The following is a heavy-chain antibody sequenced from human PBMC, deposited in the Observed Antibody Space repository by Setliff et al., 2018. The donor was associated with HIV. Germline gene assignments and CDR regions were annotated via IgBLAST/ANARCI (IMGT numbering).Heavy chain of an antibody. CDR2: ISSSGNT. Sequence: PSETLSLTCTVSGDSIGSYSWNWIRQPPGKGLEWIGSISSSGNTYYNPSLKSRVTTSVDTPKNQFSLKLSSVTAADTAVYYCARGLNYYGSGSYLPLGYWGQGTLVTV. CDR3: ARGLNYYGSGSYLPLGY. D-gene: IGHD3-10*01. CDR1: GDSIGSYS. J-gene: IGHJ4*02. V-gene: IGHV4-59*05.